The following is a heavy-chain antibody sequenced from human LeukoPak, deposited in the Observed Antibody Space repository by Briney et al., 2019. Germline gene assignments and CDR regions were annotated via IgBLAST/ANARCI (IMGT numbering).Heavy chain of an antibody. CDR3: ARGRRGYCSSTSCRYYFDY. Sequence: PSETLSLTCAVSGGSISSGGYSWSWIRQPPGKGLEWIGYIYHSGSTYYNPSLKSRVTISVDTSKNQFSLKLSSVTAADTAVYYCARGRRGYCSSTSCRYYFDYWGQGTLVTVSS. V-gene: IGHV4-30-2*01. D-gene: IGHD2-2*01. J-gene: IGHJ4*02. CDR1: GGSISSGGYS. CDR2: IYHSGST.